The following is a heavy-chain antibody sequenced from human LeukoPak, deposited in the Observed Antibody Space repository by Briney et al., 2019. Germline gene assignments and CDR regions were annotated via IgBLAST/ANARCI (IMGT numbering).Heavy chain of an antibody. D-gene: IGHD5-12*01. CDR1: GYTFTSYD. J-gene: IGHJ6*02. CDR2: MNPNSCNT. Sequence: ASVKVSCKASGYTFTSYDINWVRQATGQGLEWMGWMNPNSCNTGYAQKFQGRVTMTRNTSISTAYMELSSLRSEDTAVYYCARGEATIPYYYYYYGMDVWGQGTTVTVSS. V-gene: IGHV1-8*01. CDR3: ARGEATIPYYYYYYGMDV.